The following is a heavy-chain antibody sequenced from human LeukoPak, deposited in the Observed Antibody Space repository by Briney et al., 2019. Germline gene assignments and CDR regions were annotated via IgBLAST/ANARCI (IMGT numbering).Heavy chain of an antibody. Sequence: PGGSLRLSCAASGFTFSSYAMSWVRQAPGKGLEWVSAISGSGGSTYYADPVKGRFTISRDNSKNTLYLQMNSLRAEDTAVYYCAKGSGGWLLRGGKVIDYWGQGTLVTVSS. CDR3: AKGSGGWLLRGGKVIDY. V-gene: IGHV3-23*01. J-gene: IGHJ4*02. D-gene: IGHD6-19*01. CDR1: GFTFSSYA. CDR2: ISGSGGST.